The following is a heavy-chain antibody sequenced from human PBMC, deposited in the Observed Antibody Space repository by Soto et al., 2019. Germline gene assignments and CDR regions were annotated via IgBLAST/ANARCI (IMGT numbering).Heavy chain of an antibody. D-gene: IGHD3-10*01. J-gene: IGHJ6*02. Sequence: KTSETLSLTCTVSGGSISSYYWSWIRQPPGKGLEWIGYIYYSGSTNYNPSLKSRVTISVDTSKNQFSLKLSSVTAADTAVYYCARDRREAMVRVLRPYYYYGMDVWGQGTTVPVSS. V-gene: IGHV4-59*01. CDR3: ARDRREAMVRVLRPYYYYGMDV. CDR2: IYYSGST. CDR1: GGSISSYY.